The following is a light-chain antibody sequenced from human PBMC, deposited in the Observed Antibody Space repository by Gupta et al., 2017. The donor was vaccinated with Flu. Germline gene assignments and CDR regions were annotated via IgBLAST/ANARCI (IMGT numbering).Light chain of an antibody. CDR2: SNN. J-gene: IGLJ1*01. CDR1: SSNIGSNT. Sequence: QSVVPQPPSAPGTPGQRVTISCSGSSSNIGSNTVNWYQQLPGTAPKVLIYSNNQRPSGVPDRFSGSKSGTSASLAISGLRSEDEADYYCAAWDDSLNGFYVFGTGTKVTVL. V-gene: IGLV1-44*01. CDR3: AAWDDSLNGFYV.